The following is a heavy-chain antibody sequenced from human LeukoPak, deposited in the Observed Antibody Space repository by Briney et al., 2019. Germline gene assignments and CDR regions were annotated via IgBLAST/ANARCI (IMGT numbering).Heavy chain of an antibody. Sequence: GGSLRLSCVISGFTVSNNYMSWVRQAPGKGLEWVTLMYSGGDTFYADSVKGRFTISRDTSKNTVYLQMKNLRPEDTAVYYCARDGGSYQVGSFDYWGQGTMVTVSS. D-gene: IGHD1-26*01. CDR2: MYSGGDT. CDR1: GFTVSNNY. V-gene: IGHV3-53*01. CDR3: ARDGGSYQVGSFDY. J-gene: IGHJ3*01.